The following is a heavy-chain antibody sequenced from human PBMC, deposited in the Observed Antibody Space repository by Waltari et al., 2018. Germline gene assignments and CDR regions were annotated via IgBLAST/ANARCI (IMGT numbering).Heavy chain of an antibody. J-gene: IGHJ4*02. CDR2: IHGSGKT. Sequence: QLQLQQSGPGLVKPSESLSLTCAVSGDSVSNNYWWSWVRQPPGKGLEWIGQIHGSGKTNYNPSLESRVTVSMDTSNNQFSLKVTSPTAADMAVYYCARDRGRGLYLDSWGQGTLVTVSP. D-gene: IGHD1-26*01. CDR1: GDSVSNNYW. V-gene: IGHV4-4*02. CDR3: ARDRGRGLYLDS.